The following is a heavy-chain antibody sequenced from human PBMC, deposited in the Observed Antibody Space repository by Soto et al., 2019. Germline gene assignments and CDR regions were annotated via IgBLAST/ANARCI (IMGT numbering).Heavy chain of an antibody. J-gene: IGHJ4*02. CDR3: ARGVNPRYCTSTSCYPLDY. CDR1: GYTFTSYG. CDR2: ISAYNGNT. D-gene: IGHD2-2*01. Sequence: GASVKVSCKASGYTFTSYGISWVRQAPGQGLEWMGWISAYNGNTNYAQKLQGRVTMTTDTSTSTAYMELRSLRSDDTAGYYCARGVNPRYCTSTSCYPLDYWGQGTLVTVSS. V-gene: IGHV1-18*04.